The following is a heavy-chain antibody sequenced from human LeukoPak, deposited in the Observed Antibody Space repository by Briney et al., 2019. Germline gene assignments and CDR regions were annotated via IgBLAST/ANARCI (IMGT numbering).Heavy chain of an antibody. D-gene: IGHD3-22*01. Sequence: PGRSLRLSCAASGFTFSNYGMHWVRQAPGKGLEWVAVIWYDGSNKYYGDSVKGRFTISRDNSKNTLYLHMNSLRAEDTAVYYCARGENYYDSSGYCDFDYWGQGILVTVSS. CDR3: ARGENYYDSSGYCDFDY. CDR1: GFTFSNYG. J-gene: IGHJ4*02. CDR2: IWYDGSNK. V-gene: IGHV3-33*01.